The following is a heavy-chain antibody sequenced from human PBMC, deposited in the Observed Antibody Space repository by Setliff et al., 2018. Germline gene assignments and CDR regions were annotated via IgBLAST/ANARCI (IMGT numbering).Heavy chain of an antibody. CDR3: ARGRDFWSGYLVY. V-gene: IGHV1-24*01. D-gene: IGHD3-3*01. J-gene: IGHJ4*02. Sequence: ASVKVSCKVSGYNLIEVSMHWVRQAPGKGLEWMGGFDPEDGETIYAQKFQGWVTMTRDTSISTAYMELSRLRSDDTAVYYCARGRDFWSGYLVYWGQGTLVTVS. CDR1: GYNLIEVS. CDR2: FDPEDGET.